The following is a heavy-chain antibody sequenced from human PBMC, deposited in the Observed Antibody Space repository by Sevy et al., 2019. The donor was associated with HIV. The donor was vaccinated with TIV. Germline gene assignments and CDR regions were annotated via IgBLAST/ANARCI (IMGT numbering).Heavy chain of an antibody. CDR2: IWYDGSNK. J-gene: IGHJ3*02. Sequence: GGSLRLSCAASGFTFSSYGMHWVRQAPGKGLEWVAVIWYDGSNKYYADSVKGRFTISRDNSMNTLYLQMNSLRAEDTAVYYCARESGGSSDRAFDIWGQGTMVTVSS. CDR3: ARESGGSSDRAFDI. D-gene: IGHD1-26*01. CDR1: GFTFSSYG. V-gene: IGHV3-33*01.